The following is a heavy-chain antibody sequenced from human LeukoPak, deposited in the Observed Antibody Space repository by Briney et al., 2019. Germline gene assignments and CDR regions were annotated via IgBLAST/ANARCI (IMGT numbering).Heavy chain of an antibody. D-gene: IGHD6-19*01. Sequence: GGSLRLSCAASGFTFSSYSMNWVRQAPGKGLEWVSSISSSSSYIYYADSVKGRFTISRDNAKNSLYLQMNSLRAEDTAVYYCASFSAPLIAVAGTTFDYWGQGTLVTVSS. CDR3: ASFSAPLIAVAGTTFDY. CDR2: ISSSSSYI. V-gene: IGHV3-21*01. CDR1: GFTFSSYS. J-gene: IGHJ4*02.